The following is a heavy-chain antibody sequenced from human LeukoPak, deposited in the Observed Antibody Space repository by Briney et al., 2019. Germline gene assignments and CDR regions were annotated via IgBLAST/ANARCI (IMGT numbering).Heavy chain of an antibody. CDR3: ARDVSRVVVGSFDP. Sequence: PSETLSLTCTVSGGSISSYYWSWIRQPAGKGLEWIGRIYTSGSTNYNPSLKSRVTMSVDTSKNQFSRKLSSVTAADTAVYYCARDVSRVVVGSFDPWGQGTLVTVSS. V-gene: IGHV4-4*07. CDR2: IYTSGST. CDR1: GGSISSYY. D-gene: IGHD2-2*01. J-gene: IGHJ5*02.